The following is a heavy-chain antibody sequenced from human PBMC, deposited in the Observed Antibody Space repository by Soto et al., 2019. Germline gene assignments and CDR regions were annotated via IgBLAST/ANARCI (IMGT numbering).Heavy chain of an antibody. D-gene: IGHD3-3*01. CDR2: INEDSTYI. J-gene: IGHJ6*03. Sequence: EVRLVESGGGLVKPGGSLRLSCAASGFTFSAFSMNWVRQAPGKGLEWLSSINEDSTYIYYGDSLRVRSTISRDNAKDSLYLQIDSLRAEDTSVYYCVRDFGLYFRSGYMDVWGDGATVIVS. CDR3: VRDFGLYFRSGYMDV. V-gene: IGHV3-21*02. CDR1: GFTFSAFS.